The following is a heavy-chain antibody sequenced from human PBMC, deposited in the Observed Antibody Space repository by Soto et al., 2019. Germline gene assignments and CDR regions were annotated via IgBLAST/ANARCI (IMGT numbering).Heavy chain of an antibody. J-gene: IGHJ4*02. CDR3: ARDHPVTSYGDYGSY. CDR2: INPNSGGT. V-gene: IGHV1-2*06. Sequence: ASVKVSCKASGYIFTDYYMHWVRQAPGQELGWMGRINPNSGGTNYAQKFQGRVTMTRDTSASTAYMELSSLTSEDTAVYYCARDHPVTSYGDYGSYWGQGTLVTVSS. CDR1: GYIFTDYY. D-gene: IGHD4-17*01.